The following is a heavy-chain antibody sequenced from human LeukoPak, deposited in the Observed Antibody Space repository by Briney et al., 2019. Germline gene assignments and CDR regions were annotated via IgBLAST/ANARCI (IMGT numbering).Heavy chain of an antibody. Sequence: RHGESLKISCKGSGYSFTSYWIGWVRQMPGKGLEWMGIIYPGGSDTRYSPSFQGQVTISADKSISTAYLQWSSLKASDTAMYYCARSGRSSSNYFDYWGQGTLVTVSS. J-gene: IGHJ4*02. CDR2: IYPGGSDT. CDR1: GYSFTSYW. CDR3: ARSGRSSSNYFDY. D-gene: IGHD3-10*01. V-gene: IGHV5-51*01.